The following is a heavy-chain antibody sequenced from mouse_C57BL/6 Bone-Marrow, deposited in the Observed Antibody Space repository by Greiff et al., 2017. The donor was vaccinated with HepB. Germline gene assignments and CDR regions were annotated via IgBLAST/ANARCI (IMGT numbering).Heavy chain of an antibody. CDR3: ARRTGTRGFDY. V-gene: IGHV5-4*03. J-gene: IGHJ2*01. CDR2: ISDGGSYT. CDR1: GFTFSSYA. Sequence: EVMLVESGGGLVKPGGSLKLSCAASGFTFSSYAMSWVRQTPEKRLEWVATISDGGSYTYYPDNVKGRFTISRDNAKNNLYLQMSHLKSEDTAIYYCARRTGTRGFDYWGQGTTLTVSS. D-gene: IGHD4-1*01.